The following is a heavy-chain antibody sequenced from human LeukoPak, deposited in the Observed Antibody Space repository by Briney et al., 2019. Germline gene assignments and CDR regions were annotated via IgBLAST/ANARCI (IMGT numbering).Heavy chain of an antibody. CDR3: ARRVVVAGPLDY. CDR2: IYYSGST. J-gene: IGHJ4*02. Sequence: SETLSLTCTVSGGSISNSDYYWDWIRQPPGKGLEWIGYIYYSGSTNYNPSLKSRVTISVDTSKNQFSLKLSSVTAADTAVYYCARRVVVAGPLDYWGQGTLVTVSS. CDR1: GGSISNSDYY. D-gene: IGHD6-19*01. V-gene: IGHV4-61*05.